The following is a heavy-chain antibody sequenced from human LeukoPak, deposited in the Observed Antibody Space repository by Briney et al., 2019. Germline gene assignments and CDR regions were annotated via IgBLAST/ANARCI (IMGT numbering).Heavy chain of an antibody. V-gene: IGHV1-69*01. CDR2: IIPIFGTA. CDR1: GGTFSSYA. CDR3: TRVHSITWDGSYFDC. D-gene: IGHD6-13*01. J-gene: IGHJ4*02. Sequence: ASVKVSCKASGGTFSSYAISWVRQAPGQGLEWMGGIIPIFGTANYAQKFQGRVTITADESTSTAYMELSSLRSEDTAVYYCTRVHSITWDGSYFDCWGQGTLVTVSS.